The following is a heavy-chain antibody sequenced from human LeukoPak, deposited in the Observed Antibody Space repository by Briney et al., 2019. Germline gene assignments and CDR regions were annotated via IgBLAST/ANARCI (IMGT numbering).Heavy chain of an antibody. J-gene: IGHJ4*02. CDR3: ASRTPPGDSSYGFDY. D-gene: IGHD1/OR15-1a*01. CDR2: ISSTSFSR. CDR1: GLTFSSYS. V-gene: IGHV3-21*01. Sequence: GGSLRLSCAASGLTFSSYSMNWVRQAPGKGLEWVSSISSTSFSRYYADSVKGRFTISRDNAKNSVYLQMNSLRAEDTAVYYCASRTPPGDSSYGFDYWGQGARVTVSS.